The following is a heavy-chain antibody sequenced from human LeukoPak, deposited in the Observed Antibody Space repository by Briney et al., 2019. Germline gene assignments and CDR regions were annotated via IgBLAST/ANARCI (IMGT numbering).Heavy chain of an antibody. CDR1: GYTFTTYG. V-gene: IGHV1-18*01. CDR3: ARDRMDTGTYFDY. Sequence: ASVKVSCKSSGYTFTTYGITWVRQAPGQGLEWMGWISTYNGNTNYAQKLQVRFTMTTDTSTSTAYMELRRLRSDDTAMYYCARDRMDTGTYFDYWGQGTLVTVSS. J-gene: IGHJ4*02. D-gene: IGHD5-18*01. CDR2: ISTYNGNT.